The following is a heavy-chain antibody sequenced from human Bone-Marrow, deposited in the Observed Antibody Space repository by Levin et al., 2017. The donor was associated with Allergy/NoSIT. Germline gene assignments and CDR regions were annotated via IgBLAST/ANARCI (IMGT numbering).Heavy chain of an antibody. V-gene: IGHV3-30*18. Sequence: AGGSLRLSCAASGFTFSSYGMHWVRQAPGKGLEWVAVISYDGSNKYYADSVKGRFTISRDNSKNTLYLQMNSLRAEDTAFYYCAKEVLELGSYYYYGMDVWGQGTTVTVSS. CDR2: ISYDGSNK. D-gene: IGHD3-3*01. J-gene: IGHJ6*02. CDR3: AKEVLELGSYYYYGMDV. CDR1: GFTFSSYG.